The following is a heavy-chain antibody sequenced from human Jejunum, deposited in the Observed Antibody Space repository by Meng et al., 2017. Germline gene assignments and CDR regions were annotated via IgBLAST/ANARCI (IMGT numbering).Heavy chain of an antibody. J-gene: IGHJ4*02. Sequence: QRQGAGPGVVRPSETLSLPCPVSGDSVSSDNYYWSWIRQPPGKGLEWIGYVYYSGHTDCNPSLKSRLSISIDTSKNHFSLKLSSVTAADTAVYYCARTPLYSGSYYFDPWGQGALVTVSS. CDR3: ARTPLYSGSYYFDP. CDR2: VYYSGHT. CDR1: GDSVSSDNYY. V-gene: IGHV4-61*03. D-gene: IGHD1-26*01.